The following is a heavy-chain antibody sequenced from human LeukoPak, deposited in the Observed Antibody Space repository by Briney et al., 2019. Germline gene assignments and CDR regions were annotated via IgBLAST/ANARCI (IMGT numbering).Heavy chain of an antibody. J-gene: IGHJ4*02. CDR3: ASNYYGSGSLDY. Sequence: SEALSLTCTVSGGSISSYYWSWIRQPPGKGLEWIGYIYYSGSTNYNPSLKSRVTISVDTSKNQFSLKVSSVTAADTAVYYCASNYYGSGSLDYWGQGNLVTVSS. D-gene: IGHD3-10*01. CDR2: IYYSGST. V-gene: IGHV4-59*08. CDR1: GGSISSYY.